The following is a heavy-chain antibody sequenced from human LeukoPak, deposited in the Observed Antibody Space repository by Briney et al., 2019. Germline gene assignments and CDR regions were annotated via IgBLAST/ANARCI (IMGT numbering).Heavy chain of an antibody. CDR3: AKVALGYCSGSSWYYFDY. V-gene: IGHV3-23*01. J-gene: IGHJ4*02. Sequence: PGVSLRLSCEASGFTFSGYAMSWVRQAPGKGIEWVSSINAFGARTYYADSVKGRFTISRDNSKNTLYLQMNSLRAEDTALYYCAKVALGYCSGSSWYYFDYGGQGTLVTVSS. D-gene: IGHD2-15*01. CDR1: GFTFSGYA. CDR2: INAFGART.